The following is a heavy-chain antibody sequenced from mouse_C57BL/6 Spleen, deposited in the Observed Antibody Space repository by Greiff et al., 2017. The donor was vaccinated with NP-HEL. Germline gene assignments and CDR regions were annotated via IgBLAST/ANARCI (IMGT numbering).Heavy chain of an antibody. CDR3: ARDDSSGYDY. CDR1: GYTFTSYW. V-gene: IGHV1-64*01. Sequence: QVQLQQSGAELVKPGASVKLSCKASGYTFTSYWMHWVKQRPGQGLEWIGMIHPNSGSTNYNEKFKSKATLTVDKSSSTAYMQLSSLTSEDSAVYYCARDDSSGYDYWGQGTTLTVSS. CDR2: IHPNSGST. J-gene: IGHJ2*01. D-gene: IGHD3-2*02.